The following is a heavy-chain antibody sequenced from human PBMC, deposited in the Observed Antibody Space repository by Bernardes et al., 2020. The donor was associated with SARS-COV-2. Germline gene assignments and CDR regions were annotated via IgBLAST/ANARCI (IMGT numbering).Heavy chain of an antibody. D-gene: IGHD2-21*01. V-gene: IGHV3-7*01. CDR3: GRSVVRETPLDY. J-gene: IGHJ4*02. CDR1: GFPLSNYW. Sequence: GSLRLPCAASGFPLSNYWMTWVRQTPGKGLEWVANIKEDGTQKYYVDSVKGRFTISRDNAKNSLYLQMNSLRAEDTAVYYCGRSVVRETPLDYWGQGTLVTVSS. CDR2: IKEDGTQK.